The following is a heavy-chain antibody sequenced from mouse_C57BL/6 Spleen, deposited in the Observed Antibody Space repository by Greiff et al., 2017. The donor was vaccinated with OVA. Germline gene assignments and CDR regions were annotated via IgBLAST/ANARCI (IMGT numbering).Heavy chain of an antibody. CDR1: GFTFTSYW. D-gene: IGHD2-4*01. Sequence: VQLQQPGAALVRPGSSVKLSCKASGFTFTSYWMDWVKQRPGQGLEWIGNIYPSDSETHYNQKFKDKATLTVDKSSSTAYMQLSSLTSEDSAVYYCARLSDYDGGFAYWGQGTLVTVSA. J-gene: IGHJ3*01. V-gene: IGHV1-61*01. CDR3: ARLSDYDGGFAY. CDR2: IYPSDSET.